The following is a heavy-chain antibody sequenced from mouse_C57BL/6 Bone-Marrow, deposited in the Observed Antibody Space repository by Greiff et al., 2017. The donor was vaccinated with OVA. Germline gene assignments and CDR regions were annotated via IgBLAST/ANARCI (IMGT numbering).Heavy chain of an antibody. V-gene: IGHV5-9-1*02. J-gene: IGHJ2*01. CDR1: GFTFSSYA. CDR3: TSAYYYYYFDY. D-gene: IGHD1-1*01. Sequence: EVKLVESGEGLVKPGGSLKLSCAASGFTFSSYAMSWVRQTPEKRLEWVAYISSGGDYIYYADTVKGRFTISRNNARNTLYLQMSSLKSEDTAMYYGTSAYYYYYFDYWGQGTTLTVSS. CDR2: ISSGGDYI.